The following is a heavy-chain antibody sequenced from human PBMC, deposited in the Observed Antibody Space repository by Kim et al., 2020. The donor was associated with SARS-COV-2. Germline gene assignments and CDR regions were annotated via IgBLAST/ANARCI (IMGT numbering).Heavy chain of an antibody. J-gene: IGHJ4*02. CDR3: AKDSGRGRLRLSYFDY. CDR2: ISGSGGST. D-gene: IGHD5-12*01. Sequence: GGSLRLSCAASGFTFSSYAMSWVRQAPGKGLEWVSAISGSGGSTYYADSVKGRFTISRDNSKNTLYLQMNSLRAEDTAVYYCAKDSGRGRLRLSYFDYWGQGTLVTVSS. CDR1: GFTFSSYA. V-gene: IGHV3-23*01.